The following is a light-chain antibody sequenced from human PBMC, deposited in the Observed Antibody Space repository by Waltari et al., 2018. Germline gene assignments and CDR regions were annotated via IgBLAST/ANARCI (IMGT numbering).Light chain of an antibody. CDR3: HQYANSPWT. Sequence: DIVMTQSPLSLPVTPGEPASISCRSSQSLVDGGGNKFLDWYLQKPGQSPQLLIYQISNRASGVPDRFSGSGSGTDFTLTISSLQAEDVAVYYCHQYANSPWTFGQGTKVEVK. CDR2: QIS. J-gene: IGKJ1*01. V-gene: IGKV2-28*01. CDR1: QSLVDGGGNKF.